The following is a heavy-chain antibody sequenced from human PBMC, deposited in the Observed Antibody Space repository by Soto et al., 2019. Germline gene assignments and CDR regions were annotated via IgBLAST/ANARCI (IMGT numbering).Heavy chain of an antibody. Sequence: QVQLVESGGGVVQPGRSLRLSCAASGFFFSSYTMHWVRQAQGKGLEWVAAISHDGSNKYYADSVRGRFTISRDNSKNTMYLQMNSLRAEDTAVYYCARDFYGGYTYGPGDYWGQGALVAVSS. CDR2: ISHDGSNK. CDR3: ARDFYGGYTYGPGDY. V-gene: IGHV3-30-3*01. J-gene: IGHJ4*02. D-gene: IGHD5-18*01. CDR1: GFFFSSYT.